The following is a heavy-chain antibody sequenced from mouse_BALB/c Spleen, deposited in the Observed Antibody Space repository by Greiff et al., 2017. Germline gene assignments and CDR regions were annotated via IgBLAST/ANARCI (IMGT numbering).Heavy chain of an antibody. J-gene: IGHJ3*01. CDR2: INSNGGST. Sequence: EVMLVESGGGLVQPGGSLKLSCAASGFTFSSYGMSWVRQTPDKRLELVATINSNGGSTYYPDSVKGRFTISRDNAKNTLYLQMSSLKSEDTAMYYCARDRANWDGFAYWGQGTLVTVSA. CDR1: GFTFSSYG. V-gene: IGHV5-6-3*01. D-gene: IGHD4-1*02. CDR3: ARDRANWDGFAY.